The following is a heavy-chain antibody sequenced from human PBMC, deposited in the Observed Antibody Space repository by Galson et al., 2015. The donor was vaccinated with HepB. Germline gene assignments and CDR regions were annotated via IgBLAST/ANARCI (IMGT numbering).Heavy chain of an antibody. CDR3: ARDEYSGSYYDY. V-gene: IGHV3-11*06. CDR1: GFTFSDYY. J-gene: IGHJ4*02. Sequence: SLRLSCAASGFTFSDYYMSWIRQAPGKGLEWVSYISSSSSYTNYADSVKGRFTISRDNAKNSLYLQMNSLRAEDTAVYYCARDEYSGSYYDYWGQGTLVTVSS. D-gene: IGHD1-26*01. CDR2: ISSSSSYT.